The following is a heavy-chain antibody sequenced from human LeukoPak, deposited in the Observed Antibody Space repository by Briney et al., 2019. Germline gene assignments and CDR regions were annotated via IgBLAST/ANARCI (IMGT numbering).Heavy chain of an antibody. J-gene: IGHJ3*02. V-gene: IGHV6-1*01. D-gene: IGHD5-18*01. CDR1: GDSVSSNSS. Sequence: SQTLSLTCAISGDSVSSNSSWNWIRQSPSRGLGWLGRTYYRSKWYNDYVVSVKGRINISPDTSKNQFSLHLNSVTPEDTAVYFCARGGQGDGYSADEAFDIWGQGTMVTVS. CDR2: TYYRSKWYN. CDR3: ARGGQGDGYSADEAFDI.